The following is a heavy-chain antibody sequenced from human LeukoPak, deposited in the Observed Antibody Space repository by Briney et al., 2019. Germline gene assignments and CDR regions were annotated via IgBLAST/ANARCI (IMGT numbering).Heavy chain of an antibody. CDR3: VRDTYYYTSGSWNDVFDG. Sequence: SEPLSLTCPVSGGALSTYYLSWVRQTPGRGLEWIGHIYYTWSANYHPSLRNRLTISIDASTNQVSLHLSSVTAADTAVYYCVRDTYYYTSGSWNDVFDGWGQGTMVTVSS. CDR1: GGALSTYY. D-gene: IGHD3-10*01. CDR2: IYYTWSA. J-gene: IGHJ3*01. V-gene: IGHV4-59*01.